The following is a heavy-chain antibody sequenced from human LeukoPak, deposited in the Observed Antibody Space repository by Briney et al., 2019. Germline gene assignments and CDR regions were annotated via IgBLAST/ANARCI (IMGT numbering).Heavy chain of an antibody. CDR3: ARDVIPIVVVPAAMAWAAFDI. CDR2: IIPIFGTA. Sequence: GASVKVSCKASRGTFSSYAISWVRQAPGQGLEWMGGIIPIFGTANYAQKFQGRVTITADESTSTAYMELSSLRSEVTAVYYCARDVIPIVVVPAAMAWAAFDIWGQGTMVTVSS. CDR1: RGTFSSYA. D-gene: IGHD2-2*01. J-gene: IGHJ3*02. V-gene: IGHV1-69*13.